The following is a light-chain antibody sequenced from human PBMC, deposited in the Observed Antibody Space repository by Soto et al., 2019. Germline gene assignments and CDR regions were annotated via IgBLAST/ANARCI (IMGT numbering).Light chain of an antibody. V-gene: IGKV1-39*01. CDR1: QSISSY. CDR2: AAS. J-gene: IGKJ1*01. Sequence: DIQMTQSPSSLSASVGDRATITCRASQSISSYLNWYQQKPGKAPKLLIYAASSLQSGVPSRFSGSGSGTDFTLTISSLQPDDFATYYCQQYNSYSWTFGQGTKVDI. CDR3: QQYNSYSWT.